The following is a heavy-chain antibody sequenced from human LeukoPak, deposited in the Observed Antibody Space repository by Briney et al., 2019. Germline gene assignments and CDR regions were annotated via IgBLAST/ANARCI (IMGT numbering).Heavy chain of an antibody. CDR3: AKGTTSFGVVIILPTYFDY. J-gene: IGHJ4*02. Sequence: GGSLRLSCAASGFTFSSYAMSWVHQAPGKGLEWVSAISGSGGSTYYADSVKGRFTISRDNSKNTLYLQMNSLRAEDTAVYYCAKGTTSFGVVIILPTYFDYWGQGTLVTVSS. D-gene: IGHD3-3*01. CDR2: ISGSGGST. V-gene: IGHV3-23*01. CDR1: GFTFSSYA.